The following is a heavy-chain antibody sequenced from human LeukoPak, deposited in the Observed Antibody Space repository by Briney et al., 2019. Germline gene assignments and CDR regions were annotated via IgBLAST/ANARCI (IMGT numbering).Heavy chain of an antibody. CDR1: GGSNSSYY. Sequence: SETLSLTCTVSGGSNSSYYWSWIRQPPGKGLEWIGYIYYSGSTNYNPSLKSRVTISVDTSKNQFSLKLSSVTAADTAVYYCARGGEGTMVRGVISYYYYYMDVWGKGTTVTISS. D-gene: IGHD3-10*01. CDR3: ARGGEGTMVRGVISYYYYYMDV. J-gene: IGHJ6*03. V-gene: IGHV4-59*01. CDR2: IYYSGST.